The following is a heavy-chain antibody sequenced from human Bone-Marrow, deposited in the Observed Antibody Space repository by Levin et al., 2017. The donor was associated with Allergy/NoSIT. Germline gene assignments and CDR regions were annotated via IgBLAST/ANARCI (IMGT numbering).Heavy chain of an antibody. V-gene: IGHV3-53*01. CDR3: AIYGSGNDYSAFEI. D-gene: IGHD3-10*01. J-gene: IGHJ3*02. CDR1: GFTFSSNH. CDR2: IYSGGRG. Sequence: GGSLRLSCAASGFTFSSNHMSWVRQAPGQGLEWVSLIYSGGRGYYADSVRGRFTISRDNSNNTLYLQLNSLRAEDTAVYYCAIYGSGNDYSAFEIWGQGTMVTVSS.